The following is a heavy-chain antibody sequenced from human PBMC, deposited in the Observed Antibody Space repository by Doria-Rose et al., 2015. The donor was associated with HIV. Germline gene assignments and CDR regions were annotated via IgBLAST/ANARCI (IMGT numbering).Heavy chain of an antibody. CDR1: GDSMSSYY. J-gene: IGHJ5*02. D-gene: IGHD2-2*02. Sequence: VQPQESGPGLVKPSETLSLTCTVSGDSMSSYYWTWIRQPPGKGLEWIGYIYTSGTTNYNPSLKSRFTFPVDPSKNQSPLQLSSVTAADTAVYYCAGLRGSTSSYSPWGQGILVTVSS. CDR3: AGLRGSTSSYSP. CDR2: IYTSGTT. V-gene: IGHV4-4*09.